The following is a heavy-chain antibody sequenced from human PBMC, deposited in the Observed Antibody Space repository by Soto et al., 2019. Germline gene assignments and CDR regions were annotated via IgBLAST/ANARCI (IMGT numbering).Heavy chain of an antibody. D-gene: IGHD3-3*01. CDR2: INHSGST. CDR3: ARNGSYYDFWSGYYFGGGMDV. V-gene: IGHV4-34*01. Sequence: AETLSLTCAVYGGSFSGYYWSWIRQPPGKGLEWIGEINHSGSTNYNPSLKSRVTISVDTSKNQFSLKLSSVTAADTAVYYCARNGSYYDFWSGYYFGGGMDVWGQGTTVTVSS. J-gene: IGHJ6*02. CDR1: GGSFSGYY.